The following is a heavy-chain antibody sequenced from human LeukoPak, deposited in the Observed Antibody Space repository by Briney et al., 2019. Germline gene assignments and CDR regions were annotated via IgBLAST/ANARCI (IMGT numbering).Heavy chain of an antibody. CDR2: INSGGSAV. Sequence: GGSLRLSCAASGFTFRTYNMLWARQTPGKGLEWLFYINSGGSAVHYADSVKDRFTFSRDNAKNSLYLQMNSLRVEDTGIYYCARVGSRGDWFDYWGQGTRVTVSS. CDR1: GFTFRTYN. CDR3: ARVGSRGDWFDY. V-gene: IGHV3-48*01. J-gene: IGHJ5*01. D-gene: IGHD1-26*01.